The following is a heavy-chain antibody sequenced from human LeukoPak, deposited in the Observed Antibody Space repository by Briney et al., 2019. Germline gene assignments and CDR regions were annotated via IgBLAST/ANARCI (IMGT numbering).Heavy chain of an antibody. CDR2: ISSNGGST. CDR1: GFTFSSYA. J-gene: IGHJ5*02. CDR3: ARERLAVSGSNWFDP. Sequence: GGSLRLSCAASGFTFSSYAMHWVRQAPGKGLEYVSAISSNGGSTYYANSVKGRFTISRDNSKNTLYLQMGSLRAEDTAVYWCARERLAVSGSNWFDPWGQGTLVTVSS. D-gene: IGHD6-19*01. V-gene: IGHV3-64*01.